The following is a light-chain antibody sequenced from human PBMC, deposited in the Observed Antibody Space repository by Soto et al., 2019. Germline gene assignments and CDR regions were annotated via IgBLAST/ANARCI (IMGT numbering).Light chain of an antibody. CDR1: QSVSSSY. CDR3: QQYGSSRGYT. Sequence: EIVLTQSPGTLSLSPGERATLSCRASQSVSSSYLAWYQQKPGQAPRLLIYGASSRDTGIPDRFSGSGSGTDFTLTISRLEPEDVAVYYCQQYGSSRGYTFGQGTKLEIK. V-gene: IGKV3-20*01. CDR2: GAS. J-gene: IGKJ2*01.